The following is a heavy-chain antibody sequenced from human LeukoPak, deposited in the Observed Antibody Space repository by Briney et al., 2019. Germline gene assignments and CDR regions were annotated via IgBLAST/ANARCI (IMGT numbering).Heavy chain of an antibody. J-gene: IGHJ4*02. V-gene: IGHV3-64D*06. CDR3: VRDLT. Sequence: GGSLRLSCSASGFIFSTSAMHWVRQAPGKGPQFVSAITTNGRSTYYADSVKGRFTISRDDSKSTLDLQMSSLRAEDTAVYYCVRDLTWGQGTLVTVSS. D-gene: IGHD4/OR15-4a*01. CDR2: ITTNGRST. CDR1: GFIFSTSA.